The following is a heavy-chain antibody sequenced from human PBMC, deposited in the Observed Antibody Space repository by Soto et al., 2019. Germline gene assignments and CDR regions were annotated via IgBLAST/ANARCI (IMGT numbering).Heavy chain of an antibody. V-gene: IGHV1-46*03. CDR2: INASGGST. D-gene: IGHD2-15*01. J-gene: IGHJ3*02. CDR3: ARGLGYCSGGSCYSASTDAFDI. Sequence: QVQLVQSGAEVKKPGASVKVSCKASGYTFTSYYLHWVRQAPGQGLEWMVIINASGGSTCYAQKFQGRVTMTRDTSTSTVYMELSSLRSEDTAVYYCARGLGYCSGGSCYSASTDAFDIWGQGTMVTVSS. CDR1: GYTFTSYY.